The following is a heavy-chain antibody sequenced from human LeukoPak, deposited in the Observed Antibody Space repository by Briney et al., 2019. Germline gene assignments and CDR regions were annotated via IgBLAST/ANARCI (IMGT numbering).Heavy chain of an antibody. CDR1: GGSFSGYY. J-gene: IGHJ4*02. D-gene: IGHD4-11*01. CDR3: ARMPVTVTTDVDY. Sequence: PSETLSLTCAVYGGSFSGYYWSWIRQPPGKGLEWIGEINHSGSTNYNPSLKSRVTISVDTSKNQFSLKLSSVTAADTAVYYCARMPVTVTTDVDYWGQGTLVTVSS. CDR2: INHSGST. V-gene: IGHV4-34*01.